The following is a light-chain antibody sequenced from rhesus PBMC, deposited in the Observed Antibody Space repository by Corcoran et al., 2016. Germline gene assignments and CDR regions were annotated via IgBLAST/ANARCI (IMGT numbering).Light chain of an antibody. CDR3: QQHDSYPIT. CDR2: YAS. V-gene: IGKV1S14*01. CDR1: QGISNY. Sequence: DIQMTPSPSSLSASVGDTVTIPCRASQGISNYLDWYQQKPRKAPKPLIYYASHLERGVPSRLSGSGTGTDFTLTISSQQPEEFAIYDCQQHDSYPITVGEGTKVEIK. J-gene: IGKJ4*01.